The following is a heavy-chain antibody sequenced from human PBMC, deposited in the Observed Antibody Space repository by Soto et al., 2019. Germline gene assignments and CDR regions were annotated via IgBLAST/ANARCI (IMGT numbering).Heavy chain of an antibody. CDR1: GYTFTSYG. CDR3: ARDWGTQGEQWLAFDI. D-gene: IGHD6-19*01. CDR2: ISAYNGNT. J-gene: IGHJ3*02. Sequence: ASVKVSCKASGYTFTSYGISWVRQAPGQGLEWMGWISAYNGNTNYAQKLQGRVTMTTDTSTSTAYMELRSLRSDDTAVYYCARDWGTQGEQWLAFDIWGQGTMVTVSS. V-gene: IGHV1-18*01.